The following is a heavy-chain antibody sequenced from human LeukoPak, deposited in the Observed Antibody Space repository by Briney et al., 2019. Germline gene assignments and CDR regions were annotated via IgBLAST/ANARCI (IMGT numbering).Heavy chain of an antibody. CDR1: GYSLSSGYY. CDR2: IFQRGYS. V-gene: IGHV4-38-2*01. J-gene: IGHJ5*02. CDR3: AGDKETTGNGRPNWFDP. Sequence: PSETLPLTCAVSGYSLSSGYYWGWIRQPPGKGLQWIGSIFQRGYSYYNPSLKSRVTISVDTSRNQFSLKLSSVTAADTAVYYCAGDKETTGNGRPNWFDPWGQGTLVTVSS. D-gene: IGHD1-1*01.